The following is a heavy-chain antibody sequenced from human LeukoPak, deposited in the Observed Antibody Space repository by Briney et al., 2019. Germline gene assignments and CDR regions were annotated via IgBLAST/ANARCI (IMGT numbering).Heavy chain of an antibody. V-gene: IGHV4-59*01. Sequence: SETLSLTCTVSGGSISSYYWSWLRQPPGKGLEWIGYIYYSGSTNYNPSLTSRVTIPVDTSKNQFSLKLSSVTAADTAVYYCARIYDSSGHDAFDIWGQGTMVTVSS. CDR2: IYYSGST. J-gene: IGHJ3*02. D-gene: IGHD3-22*01. CDR3: ARIYDSSGHDAFDI. CDR1: GGSISSYY.